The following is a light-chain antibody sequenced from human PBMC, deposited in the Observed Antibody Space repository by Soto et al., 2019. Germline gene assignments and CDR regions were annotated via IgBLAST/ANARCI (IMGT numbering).Light chain of an antibody. J-gene: IGLJ2*01. CDR3: ASYTTPYTLVV. CDR2: EVT. CDR1: SSDVGAYDY. V-gene: IGLV2-14*03. Sequence: QSVLTQPASVSGSPGQSITISCIGTSSDVGAYDYVSWYQQRAARAPQLIIYEVTSRASGVSDRFSGSKSGTTASLTISGLQTDDEATYYCASYTTPYTLVVFGGGTKLTVL.